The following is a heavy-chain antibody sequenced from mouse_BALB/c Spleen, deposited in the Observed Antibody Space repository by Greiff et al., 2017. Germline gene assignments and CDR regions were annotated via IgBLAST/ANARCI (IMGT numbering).Heavy chain of an antibody. D-gene: IGHD1-2*01. CDR3: ARYRPITDFDY. J-gene: IGHJ2*01. Sequence: QVQLQQSGAELVRPGVSVKISCKGSGYTFTDYAMHWVKQSHAKSLEWIGVISTYYGDASYNQKFKGKATMTVDKSSSTAYMELARLTSEDSAIYYCARYRPITDFDYWGQGTTLTVSS. V-gene: IGHV1S137*01. CDR1: GYTFTDYA. CDR2: ISTYYGDA.